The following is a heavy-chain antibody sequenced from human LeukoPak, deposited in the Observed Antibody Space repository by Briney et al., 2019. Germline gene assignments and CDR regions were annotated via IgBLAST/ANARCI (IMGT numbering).Heavy chain of an antibody. CDR2: IKSDETYT. CDR1: GFTFSSYW. CDR3: TTIRPDY. V-gene: IGHV3-74*01. D-gene: IGHD5-12*01. J-gene: IGHJ4*02. Sequence: GGSLRLPCAASGFTFSSYWLHWVRQAPGKGLVWVARIKSDETYTDYADSVKGRFTISRDDAKNTLYLQMNSLRAEDTAIYYCTTIRPDYWGQGALVTVSS.